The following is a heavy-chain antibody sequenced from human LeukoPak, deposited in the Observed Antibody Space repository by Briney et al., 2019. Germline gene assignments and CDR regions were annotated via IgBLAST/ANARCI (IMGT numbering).Heavy chain of an antibody. CDR2: ISSSSSYI. V-gene: IGHV3-21*01. CDR3: ARDRTGDIDY. J-gene: IGHJ4*02. D-gene: IGHD3/OR15-3a*01. Sequence: GGSLRLSCAASGFTFSSYSMNWVRQAPGKGLEWVSSISSSSSYIYYAGSVKGQFTISRDNAKISLYLQMNSLRAEDTAVYYWARDRTGDIDYWGQGTLVSVSS. CDR1: GFTFSSYS.